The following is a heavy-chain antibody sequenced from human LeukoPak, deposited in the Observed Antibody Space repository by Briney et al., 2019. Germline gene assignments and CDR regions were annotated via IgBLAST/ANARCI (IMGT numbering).Heavy chain of an antibody. CDR2: ISSSSSYI. CDR1: GFTFSSYS. CDR3: AREERLAGGHDIDY. D-gene: IGHD5-12*01. J-gene: IGHJ4*02. V-gene: IGHV3-21*01. Sequence: GGSLRLSCAASGFTFSSYSMNWVRQAPGKGLEWVSSISSSSSYIYYADSVKGRFTISRDNAKNSLYLQMNSLRAEDTAVYYCAREERLAGGHDIDYWGQGTLVTVSS.